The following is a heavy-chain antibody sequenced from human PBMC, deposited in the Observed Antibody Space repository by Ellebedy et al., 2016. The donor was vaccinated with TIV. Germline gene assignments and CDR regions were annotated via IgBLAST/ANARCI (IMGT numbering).Heavy chain of an antibody. V-gene: IGHV3-48*03. CDR3: ARDKNRQLVPFDQ. J-gene: IGHJ4*02. CDR2: ISRSGTTI. CDR1: GFMFRSYG. Sequence: GESLKISCVASGFMFRSYGMNWVRQSPGKGLEWVSYISRSGTTIYYADSMEGRFTVSRDDAKNSLYLQMNSLRAEDTAVYYCARDKNRQLVPFDQWGQGTLVTVSS. D-gene: IGHD6-6*01.